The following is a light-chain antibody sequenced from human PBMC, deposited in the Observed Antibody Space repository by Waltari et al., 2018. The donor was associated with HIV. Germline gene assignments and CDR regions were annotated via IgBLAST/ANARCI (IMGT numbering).Light chain of an antibody. CDR1: QGSNNY. Sequence: DIQMTQSPSSLPASVGDRVTISCRSSQGSNNYLALFQQKPGRAPKSLSYAASRLQSGAPSRFSGSGSGTDVTLTSSSLQPEDFATYYCQQYNSYPLTFGGGTKVEIK. V-gene: IGKV1-16*01. CDR3: QQYNSYPLT. J-gene: IGKJ4*02. CDR2: AAS.